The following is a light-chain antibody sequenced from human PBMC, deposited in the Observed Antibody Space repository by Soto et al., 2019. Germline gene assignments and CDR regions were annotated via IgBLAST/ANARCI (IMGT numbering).Light chain of an antibody. Sequence: QSVLAQPPSASVTPGQRVTISCSGGSYNIGGEAVSWYQQFPGKAPKLLIFDTTQRPSGVPDRFSGSKSGTSASLAISGLQSEDEAEYYCAAWDDGLNGPVFGGGTKLTVL. CDR2: DTT. J-gene: IGLJ3*02. V-gene: IGLV1-44*01. CDR3: AAWDDGLNGPV. CDR1: SYNIGGEA.